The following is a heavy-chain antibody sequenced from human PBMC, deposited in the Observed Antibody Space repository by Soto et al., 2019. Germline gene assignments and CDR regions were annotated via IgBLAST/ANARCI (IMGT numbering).Heavy chain of an antibody. J-gene: IGHJ5*02. D-gene: IGHD1-1*01. CDR1: GYTFTSND. CDR2: MNPKTGDS. V-gene: IGHV1-8*01. CDR3: ARGRPGGGIKRSWFDP. Sequence: QVQLVQSGAEVKKPGASVKVSCKASGYTFTSNDIYWLRQASGQGPEWMGWMNPKTGDSNSAEKFQGRLRMTRDTSTNTAYMELSSLASEETAVYYCARGRPGGGIKRSWFDPWGQGTLGTVST.